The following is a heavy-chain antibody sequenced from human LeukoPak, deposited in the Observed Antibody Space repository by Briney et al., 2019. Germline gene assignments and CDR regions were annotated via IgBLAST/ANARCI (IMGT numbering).Heavy chain of an antibody. CDR1: GGSFSGYY. CDR3: ASSPRAPHFYDSSGTRGSY. Sequence: PSETLSLTCAVYGGSFSGYYWSWIRQPPGKGLEWIGEINHSGSTNYNPSLKSRVTISVDTSKNQLSLKLSSVTAADTAVYYCASSPRAPHFYDSSGTRGSYWGQGTLVTVSS. V-gene: IGHV4-34*01. CDR2: INHSGST. D-gene: IGHD3-22*01. J-gene: IGHJ4*02.